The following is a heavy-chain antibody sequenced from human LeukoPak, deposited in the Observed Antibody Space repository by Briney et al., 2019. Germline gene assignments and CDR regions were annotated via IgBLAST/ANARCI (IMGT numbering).Heavy chain of an antibody. V-gene: IGHV4-30-4*01. D-gene: IGHD3-10*01. CDR1: GGSISSGDYY. CDR2: IYYSGST. J-gene: IGHJ5*02. CDR3: ARVGDYGSGSSNWFDP. Sequence: SETLSLTCTVSGGSISSGDYYWSWIRQPPGKGLEWIGYIYYSGSTYYNPSLKSRVTISVDTSKNQFSLELSSVTAADTAVYYCARVGDYGSGSSNWFDPWGQGTLVTVSS.